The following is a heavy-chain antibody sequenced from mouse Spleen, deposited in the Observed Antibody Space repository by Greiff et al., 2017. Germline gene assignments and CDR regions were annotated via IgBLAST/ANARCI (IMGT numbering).Heavy chain of an antibody. V-gene: IGHV5-4*01. J-gene: IGHJ3*01. Sequence: EVQGVESGGGLVKPGGSLKLSCAASGFTFSSYAMSWVRQTPEKRLEWVATISDGGSYTYYPDNVKGRFTISRDNAKNNLYLQMSHLKSEDTAMYYCARENYYGSSYGAYWGQGTLVTVSA. CDR2: ISDGGSYT. D-gene: IGHD1-1*01. CDR3: ARENYYGSSYGAY. CDR1: GFTFSSYA.